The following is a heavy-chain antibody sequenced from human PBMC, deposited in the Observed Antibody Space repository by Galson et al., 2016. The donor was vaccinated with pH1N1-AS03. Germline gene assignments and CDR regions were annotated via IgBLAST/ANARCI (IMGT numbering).Heavy chain of an antibody. Sequence: SVKVSCKASGYTFTSYGISWVRQAPGQGLEWMGWISAYNGNTNYAQKLQGRVTMTTDSSTSTAYMELRSLRSDDTAVYYCARVQYQLLPSDYWGQGTQVTVSS. CDR2: ISAYNGNT. V-gene: IGHV1-18*01. CDR3: ARVQYQLLPSDY. J-gene: IGHJ4*02. D-gene: IGHD2-2*01. CDR1: GYTFTSYG.